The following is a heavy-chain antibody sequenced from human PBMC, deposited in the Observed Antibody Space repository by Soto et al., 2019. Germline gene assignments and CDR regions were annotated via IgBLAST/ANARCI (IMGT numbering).Heavy chain of an antibody. CDR1: GYTFTSYG. CDR2: ISAYNGNT. CDR3: ARVLGDTMIVVPDFDY. V-gene: IGHV1-18*01. D-gene: IGHD3-22*01. Sequence: ASLKVSCKSSGYTFTSYGISWVRQAPGQGLEWMGWISAYNGNTNYAQKLQGRVTMTTDTSTSTAYMELRSLRSDDTAVYYCARVLGDTMIVVPDFDYWGQGTLVTVSS. J-gene: IGHJ4*02.